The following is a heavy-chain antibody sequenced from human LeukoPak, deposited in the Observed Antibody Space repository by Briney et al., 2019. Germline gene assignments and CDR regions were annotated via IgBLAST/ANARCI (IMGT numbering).Heavy chain of an antibody. CDR3: TRERRGSYYAFES. Sequence: GGSLRLSCAASGFSFSDYSISWIRQSPGKGLEWISYVTSGSGSTNYADSVKGRFTISRDNAKNSVALQLDGLRADDTAVYFCTRERRGSYYAFESWGQGTLVTVSS. CDR1: GFSFSDYS. V-gene: IGHV3-11*05. D-gene: IGHD3-16*01. J-gene: IGHJ4*02. CDR2: VTSGSGST.